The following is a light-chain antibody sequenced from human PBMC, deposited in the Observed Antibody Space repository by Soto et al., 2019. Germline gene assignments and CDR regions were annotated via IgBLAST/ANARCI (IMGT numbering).Light chain of an antibody. Sequence: EIVLTQSPATLSVSPGERATLSCRASQSVSSNLAWYQQKPAQAPSLIIYGASSRANGIPDRFSGSGSGTDFTLTLSRLEPEDFALYYCQQYGSSHGITFGQGTRLEIK. V-gene: IGKV3-20*01. CDR3: QQYGSSHGIT. CDR2: GAS. CDR1: QSVSSN. J-gene: IGKJ5*01.